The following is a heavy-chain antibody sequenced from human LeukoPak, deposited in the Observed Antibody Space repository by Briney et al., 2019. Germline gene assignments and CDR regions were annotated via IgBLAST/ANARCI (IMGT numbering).Heavy chain of an antibody. Sequence: SETLSLTCTVSGPFIKTYYWSWIRQPPGKGLEWIGYIYYSGSTYYNPSLKSRVTISVDTSKNQFSLKLSSVTAADTAVYYCARDLGGGSVTNWGQGTLVTVSS. CDR3: ARDLGGGSVTN. V-gene: IGHV4-30-4*08. J-gene: IGHJ4*02. CDR2: IYYSGST. D-gene: IGHD3-10*01. CDR1: GPFIKTYY.